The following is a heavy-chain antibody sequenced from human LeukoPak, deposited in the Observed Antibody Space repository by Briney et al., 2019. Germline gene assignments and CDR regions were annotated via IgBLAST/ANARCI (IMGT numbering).Heavy chain of an antibody. CDR2: INAGNGNT. Sequence: ASVKASCKASGYTFTSYAMHWVRQAPGQRLEWMGWINAGNGNTKYSQKFQGRVTITRDTSASTAYMELSSLRSEDTAVYYCARAHNLYCSSTSCYFPYWGQGTLVTVSS. CDR1: GYTFTSYA. D-gene: IGHD2-2*01. CDR3: ARAHNLYCSSTSCYFPY. J-gene: IGHJ4*02. V-gene: IGHV1-3*01.